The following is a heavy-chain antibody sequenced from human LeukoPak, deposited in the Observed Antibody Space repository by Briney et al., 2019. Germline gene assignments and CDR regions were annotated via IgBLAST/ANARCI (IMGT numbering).Heavy chain of an antibody. Sequence: VASVKVSFKASGCTFSAYGITWVRQAPGQGLEWMAWTSGTGYNTDYTQRFQGRVSVTTDTSTSTAFLEVRSLGSEDTAIYYCARSQCPDSTSCYYFFYFDFWGQGTPVTVSS. D-gene: IGHD2-2*01. V-gene: IGHV1-18*01. CDR1: GCTFSAYG. CDR3: ARSQCPDSTSCYYFFYFDF. CDR2: TSGTGYNT. J-gene: IGHJ4*02.